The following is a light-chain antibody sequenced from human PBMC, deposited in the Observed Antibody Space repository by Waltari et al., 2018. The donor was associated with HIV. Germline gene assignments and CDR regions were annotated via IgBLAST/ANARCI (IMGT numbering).Light chain of an antibody. CDR1: RSDVGGYNY. J-gene: IGLJ2*01. CDR2: DVS. Sequence: QYALTQPRSVSGSPGQSVTISCTGTRSDVGGYNYVSWYQQHPGKAPKLMIYDVSKRPSGVPDRFSGSKSGNTASLTISGLQAEDEADYYCCSYAGSFVVFGGGTKLTVL. CDR3: CSYAGSFVV. V-gene: IGLV2-11*01.